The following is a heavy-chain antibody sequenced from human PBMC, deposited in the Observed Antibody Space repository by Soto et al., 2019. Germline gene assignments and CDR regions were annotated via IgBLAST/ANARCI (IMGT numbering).Heavy chain of an antibody. J-gene: IGHJ3*02. CDR3: ARGSSSGKYRPSDAFDI. V-gene: IGHV3-21*04. D-gene: IGHD1-26*01. CDR1: GFAFYYYN. CDR2: ISGSGIDI. Sequence: GGSLRLSCAASGFAFYYYNMNWVRQAPGRGLEWVSSISGSGIDIHFTDSVKGRFTISRDNAKTSLYLQMDSLRPEDTAVYYCARGSSSGKYRPSDAFDIWGQGTMVTVSS.